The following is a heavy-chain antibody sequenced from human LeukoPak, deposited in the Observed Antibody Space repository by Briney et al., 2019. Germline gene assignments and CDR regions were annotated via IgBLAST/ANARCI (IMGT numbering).Heavy chain of an antibody. CDR2: INHSGST. D-gene: IGHD3-9*01. V-gene: IGHV4-34*01. J-gene: IGHJ4*02. Sequence: SETLSLTCTVSGGSISSYYWSWIRQPPGKGLEWIGEINHSGSTNYNPSLKSRVTISVDTSKNQFSLKLSSVTAADTAVYYCARVPYDILTGIYYFDYWGQGTLVTVSS. CDR3: ARVPYDILTGIYYFDY. CDR1: GGSISSYY.